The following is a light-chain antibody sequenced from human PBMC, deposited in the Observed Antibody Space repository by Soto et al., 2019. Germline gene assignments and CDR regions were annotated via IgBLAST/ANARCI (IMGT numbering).Light chain of an antibody. CDR3: QQYDSPIWT. Sequence: ENVLTQSPGTLSLSPGERATLSCRASQSVGSSYLAWYQQKPGQAPRLLIYSTSSRATGIPDRFSGSGSGTDFTLTISRLEPEDFAVYYCQQYDSPIWTFGQGTKVAIK. CDR1: QSVGSSY. J-gene: IGKJ1*01. CDR2: STS. V-gene: IGKV3-20*01.